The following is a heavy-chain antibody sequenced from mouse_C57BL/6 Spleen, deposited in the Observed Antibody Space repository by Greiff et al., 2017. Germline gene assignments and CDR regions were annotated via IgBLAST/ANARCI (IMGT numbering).Heavy chain of an antibody. V-gene: IGHV1-80*01. D-gene: IGHD3-2*01. J-gene: IGHJ4*01. CDR1: GYAFSSYW. CDR2: IYPGDGDT. CDR3: ARDSSYAMDY. Sequence: VKVVESGAELVKPGASVKISCKASGYAFSSYWMNWVKQRPGKGLEWIGQIYPGDGDTNYNGKFKGKATLTADKSSSTAYMQLSSLTSEDSAVYFCARDSSYAMDYWGQGTSVTVSS.